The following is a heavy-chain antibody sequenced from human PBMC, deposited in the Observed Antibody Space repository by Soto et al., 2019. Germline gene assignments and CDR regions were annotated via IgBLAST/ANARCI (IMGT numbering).Heavy chain of an antibody. D-gene: IGHD2-2*01. CDR2: ISSSSTSI. V-gene: IGHV3-21*01. J-gene: IGHJ4*02. CDR1: GFTFSSYS. Sequence: PGASLSLSCAASGFTFSSYSINWVRQAPGKGLEWVSIISSSSTSIYYTDSVKGRFTISRDNAKNSLYLQMDSLRVEDTAVYYCARAVATMPTGAPGDWGQGTLVTVSS. CDR3: ARAVATMPTGAPGD.